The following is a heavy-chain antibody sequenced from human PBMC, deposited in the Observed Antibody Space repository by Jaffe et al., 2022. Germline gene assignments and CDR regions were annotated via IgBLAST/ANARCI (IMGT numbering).Heavy chain of an antibody. D-gene: IGHD3-9*01. CDR2: IRSKANSYAT. V-gene: IGHV3-73*02. CDR3: TRHDYDILTGYPRPFDY. Sequence: EVQLVESGGGLVQPGGSLKLSCAASGFTFSGSAMHWVRQASGKGLEWVGRIRSKANSYATAYAASVKGRFTISRDDSKNTAYLQMNSLKTEDTAVYYCTRHDYDILTGYPRPFDYWGQGTLVTVSS. J-gene: IGHJ4*02. CDR1: GFTFSGSA.